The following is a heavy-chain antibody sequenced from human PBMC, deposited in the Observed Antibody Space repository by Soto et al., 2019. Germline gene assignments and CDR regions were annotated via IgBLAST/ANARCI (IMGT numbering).Heavy chain of an antibody. J-gene: IGHJ3*02. CDR3: ARPWNSDYTADAFDI. D-gene: IGHD3-3*01. V-gene: IGHV3-7*01. CDR1: GFTFRNYW. Sequence: GGSLRLSCAASGFTFRNYWMSWVRQAPGKGLEWVANIKLDGSEKYYVDSVKGRFTISRDNAKNSLSLQMNSLRAEDTAVYYCARPWNSDYTADAFDIWGQGTMVTVSS. CDR2: IKLDGSEK.